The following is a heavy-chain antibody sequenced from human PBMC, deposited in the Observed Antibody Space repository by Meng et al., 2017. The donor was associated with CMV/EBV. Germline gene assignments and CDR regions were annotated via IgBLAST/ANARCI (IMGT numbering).Heavy chain of an antibody. V-gene: IGHV4-61*02. CDR3: ASVQGLGVS. D-gene: IGHD3-10*01. CDR1: GGYISSGSYY. Sequence: QVQLQESGPGLVKPSQTLSLTCTVSGGYISSGSYYWSWIRQPAGKGLEWIGRIYTSGSTNYNPSLKSRVTISVDTSKNQFSLKLSSVTAADTAVYYCASVQGLGVSWGQGTLVTVSS. CDR2: IYTSGST. J-gene: IGHJ4*02.